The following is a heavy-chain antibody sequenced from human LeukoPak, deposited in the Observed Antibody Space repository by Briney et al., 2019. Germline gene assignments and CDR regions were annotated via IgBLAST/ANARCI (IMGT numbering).Heavy chain of an antibody. V-gene: IGHV3-7*01. CDR1: GFTFRSYW. D-gene: IGHD3-10*01. J-gene: IGHJ5*02. CDR2: IKQDGSEV. Sequence: GGSLRLSCAASGFTFRSYWMDWVRQAPGKGLEWVANIKQDGSEVYYVDSVKGRFTISRDNTKNSLYLQMNSLRAEDTAVYYCARGRGEWFGDLLAWGQGTLVTVSP. CDR3: ARGRGEWFGDLLA.